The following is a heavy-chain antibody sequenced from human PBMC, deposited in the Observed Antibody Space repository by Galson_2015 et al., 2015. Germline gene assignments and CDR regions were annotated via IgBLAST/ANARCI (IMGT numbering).Heavy chain of an antibody. CDR2: IYYSGST. J-gene: IGHJ5*02. CDR1: GGSISSGDYY. Sequence: TLSLTCTVSGGSISSGDYYWSWIRQPPGKGLEWIGYIYYSGSTYYNPSLKSRVTISVDTSKNQFSLKLSSVTAADTAVYYCTAICSGGSCYSVVAWGQGTLVTVSS. CDR3: TAICSGGSCYSVVA. V-gene: IGHV4-30-4*01. D-gene: IGHD2-15*01.